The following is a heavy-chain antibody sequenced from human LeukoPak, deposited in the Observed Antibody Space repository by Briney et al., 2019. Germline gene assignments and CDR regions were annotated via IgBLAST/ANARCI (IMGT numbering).Heavy chain of an antibody. D-gene: IGHD3-22*01. V-gene: IGHV3-23*01. J-gene: IGHJ4*02. CDR2: ISGSGGST. Sequence: GGSLRLPCAASGFTFSSYAMSWGRQAPGKGLEWVSAISGSGGSTYYADSVKGRFTISRDNSKNTVYLQMNSLRAEDTAVYYCAKLAYYDSSGYYSYFDSWGQGTLVTVSS. CDR1: GFTFSSYA. CDR3: AKLAYYDSSGYYSYFDS.